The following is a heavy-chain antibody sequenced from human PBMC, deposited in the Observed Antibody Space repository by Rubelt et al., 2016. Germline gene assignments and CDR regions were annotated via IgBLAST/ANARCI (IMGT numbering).Heavy chain of an antibody. CDR3: ARRSGGSPDY. Sequence: VQLVESGGGLVQPGGSLRLSCAASGFTFSTYSMNWVRQAPGKGLEWVAVISYDGSNKYYAESVKDRFPISRDNSKNTLYLQMNSRGPDDTAVYDCARRSGGSPDYWGQGTLVTVSS. CDR1: GFTFSTYS. J-gene: IGHJ4*02. CDR2: ISYDGSNK. V-gene: IGHV3-30*03. D-gene: IGHD1-26*01.